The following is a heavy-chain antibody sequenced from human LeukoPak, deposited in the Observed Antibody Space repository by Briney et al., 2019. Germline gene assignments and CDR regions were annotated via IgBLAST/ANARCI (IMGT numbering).Heavy chain of an antibody. CDR2: IYPGDSDT. Sequence: ESLKISCKGSGYSFTSYWIGWVRQMPGKGLEWMGIIYPGDSDTRYSPSFQGQVTISADKSISTAYLQWSSLKASDTAMYYCARHAYPPGLRHYYYYMDVWGKGTTVTVSS. CDR1: GYSFTSYW. CDR3: ARHAYPPGLRHYYYYMDV. V-gene: IGHV5-51*01. J-gene: IGHJ6*03. D-gene: IGHD3-16*01.